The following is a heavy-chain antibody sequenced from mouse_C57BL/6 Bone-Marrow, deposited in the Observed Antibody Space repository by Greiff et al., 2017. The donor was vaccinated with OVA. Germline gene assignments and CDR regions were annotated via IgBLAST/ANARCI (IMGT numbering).Heavy chain of an antibody. CDR3: CRISIVPGTNYYFDY. V-gene: IGHV1-7*01. CDR2: INPSSGYT. J-gene: IGHJ2*01. CDR1: GYTFTSYW. D-gene: IGHD4-1*01. Sequence: QVQLQQSGAELAKPGASVKLSCKASGYTFTSYWMHWVKQRTGQGLEWIGYINPSSGYTKYNQKFKDKATLTADKSSSTAYMQLSSLTYEDSAVSYCCRISIVPGTNYYFDYWGQGTTLTVSS.